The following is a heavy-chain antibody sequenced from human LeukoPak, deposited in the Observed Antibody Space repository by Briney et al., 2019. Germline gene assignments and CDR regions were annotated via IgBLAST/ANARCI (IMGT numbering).Heavy chain of an antibody. D-gene: IGHD2-8*01. CDR1: GGSFSGYY. V-gene: IGHV4-34*01. J-gene: IGHJ4*02. Sequence: SETLSLTCAVYGGSFSGYYWSWIRQPPGKGLEWIGEINHSGSTNYNPSFKSRVTISVDTSKNQFSLKLSSVTAADTAVYYCARKYCTNGVCPRLFDYWGQGTLVTVSS. CDR2: INHSGST. CDR3: ARKYCTNGVCPRLFDY.